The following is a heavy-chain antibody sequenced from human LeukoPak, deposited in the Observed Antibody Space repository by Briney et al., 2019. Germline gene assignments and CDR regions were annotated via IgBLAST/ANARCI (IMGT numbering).Heavy chain of an antibody. J-gene: IGHJ4*02. CDR3: ARVLLWFGELVVDY. V-gene: IGHV4-39*07. CDR2: IYYSGST. Sequence: SETLSLTCTVSGGSISSSSYYWGWIRQPPGKGLEWIGSIYYSGSTYYNPSLKSRVTISVDTSKNQFSLKLSSVTAADTAVYYCARVLLWFGELVVDYWGQGTLVTVSS. D-gene: IGHD3-10*01. CDR1: GGSISSSSYY.